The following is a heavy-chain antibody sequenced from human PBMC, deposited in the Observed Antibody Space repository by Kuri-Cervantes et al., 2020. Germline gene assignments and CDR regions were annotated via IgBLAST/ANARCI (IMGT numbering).Heavy chain of an antibody. CDR2: ISGSGGST. D-gene: IGHD5-24*01. Sequence: GESLKISCAASGFTFSSYAMSWVRQAPGKGLEWVSAISGSGGSTYYADSVKGRFTISRDNSKNTLYLQMNSLRAEDTAVYYCARVLESWYLDYWGQGTLVTVSS. V-gene: IGHV3-23*01. CDR3: ARVLESWYLDY. J-gene: IGHJ4*02. CDR1: GFTFSSYA.